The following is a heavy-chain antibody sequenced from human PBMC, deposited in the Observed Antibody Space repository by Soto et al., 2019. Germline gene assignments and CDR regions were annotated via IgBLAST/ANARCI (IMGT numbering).Heavy chain of an antibody. J-gene: IGHJ4*02. CDR1: GFTFSDYY. CDR2: ISSSGSTI. CDR3: AKDVSWGQSDY. Sequence: GGSLRLSCAASGFTFSDYYMSRIRQAPGKGLVWVSYISSSGSTIYYADSVKGRFTISRDNAKNSLYLHMNSLRAEDTAVYYCAKDVSWGQSDYWGQGTLVTVSS. V-gene: IGHV3-11*04. D-gene: IGHD3-16*01.